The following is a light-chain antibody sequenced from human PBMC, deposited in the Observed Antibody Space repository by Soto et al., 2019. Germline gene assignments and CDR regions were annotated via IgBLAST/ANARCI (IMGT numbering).Light chain of an antibody. CDR3: QQCNNWPRT. CDR1: QSVRSN. CDR2: GAS. Sequence: EIAMTQSPATLSVSPGERATLSCRASQSVRSNLAWYQQKPGQAPRLLIYGASTRATGIPARFSGSGSGTEFTLTISSLQSEDFAVYYCQQCNNWPRTFGQGTKVDIK. V-gene: IGKV3-15*01. J-gene: IGKJ1*01.